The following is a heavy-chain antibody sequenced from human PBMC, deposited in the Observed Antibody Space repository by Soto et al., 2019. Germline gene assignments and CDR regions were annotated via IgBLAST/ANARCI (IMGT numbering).Heavy chain of an antibody. D-gene: IGHD2-15*01. J-gene: IGHJ4*02. CDR3: GRAAGGLGLLPHLNK. Sequence: EVQLLESGGGVVQPGGSLRLSCVASGFNFKKFAMSWVRQAPGEGLEWVSGISCCGGSTSYADSVKGRFSIAGDDSTNTRSRKKNTLGVKDTPKYCGGRAAGGLGLLPHLNKGGRGPLVT. CDR1: GFNFKKFA. CDR2: ISCCGGST. V-gene: IGHV3-23*01.